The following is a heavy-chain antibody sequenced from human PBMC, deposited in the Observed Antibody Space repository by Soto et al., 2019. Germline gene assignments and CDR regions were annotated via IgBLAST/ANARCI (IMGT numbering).Heavy chain of an antibody. CDR1: GGSFSGYY. D-gene: IGHD2-15*01. V-gene: IGHV4-34*01. CDR3: AARYCSGGSCYSVDY. Sequence: SETLSLTCAVYGGSFSGYYWSWIRQPPGKGLEWIGEINHSGSTNYNPSLKSRVTISVDTSKNQFSLKLSSVTAADTAVYYCAARYCSGGSCYSVDYWGQGTLVTVSS. CDR2: INHSGST. J-gene: IGHJ4*02.